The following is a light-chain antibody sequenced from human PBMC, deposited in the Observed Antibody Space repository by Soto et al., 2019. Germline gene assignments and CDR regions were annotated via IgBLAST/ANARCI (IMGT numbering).Light chain of an antibody. Sequence: DIVLTKSPDSLAVSLGERATINCKSSQRVLYSTNNKNYLAWYQQKPGQPPKLLIYWAATRESGVPDRFSGSGSGTDFTLTISSLQAEDVAVYYCQQYYITPLTFGGGTKVEIK. CDR3: QQYYITPLT. CDR2: WAA. J-gene: IGKJ4*01. CDR1: QRVLYSTNNKNY. V-gene: IGKV4-1*01.